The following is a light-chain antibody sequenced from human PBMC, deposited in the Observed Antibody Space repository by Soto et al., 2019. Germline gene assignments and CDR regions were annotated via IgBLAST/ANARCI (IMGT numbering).Light chain of an antibody. J-gene: IGKJ2*01. CDR2: GAS. CDR1: QSVSSSY. CDR3: QQYGSSPPGGT. V-gene: IGKV3-20*01. Sequence: EIVLTQSPGTLSLSPGERATLSCRASQSVSSSYLAWYQQKPGQAPRLLIYGASSRATGIPDRFSGSGSGTDFTLTISRLEPEDSAVYYCQQYGSSPPGGTFGQGTKLEIK.